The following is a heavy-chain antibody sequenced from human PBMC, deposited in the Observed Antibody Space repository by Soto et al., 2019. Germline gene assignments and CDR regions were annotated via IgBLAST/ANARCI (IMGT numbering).Heavy chain of an antibody. CDR2: IIPIFGTA. D-gene: IGHD2-21*02. CDR1: GGTYP. J-gene: IGHJ4*02. Sequence: SVKVSCKASGGTYPITWVRQAPGQGLEWMGGIIPIFGTANYAQRFQGRVTITADKSTSTAYMELSSLTSEDTAVYYCARASYCGDDCYQNFDYWGQGTLVTVSS. V-gene: IGHV1-69*06. CDR3: ARASYCGDDCYQNFDY.